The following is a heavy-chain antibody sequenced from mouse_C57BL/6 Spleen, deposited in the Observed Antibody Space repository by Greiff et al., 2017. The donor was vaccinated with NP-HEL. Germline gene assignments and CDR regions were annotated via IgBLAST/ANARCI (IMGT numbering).Heavy chain of an antibody. CDR3: ARQYGSSFYWYFDV. CDR1: GFTFSSYT. CDR2: ISGGGGNT. Sequence: EVKLQESGGGLVKPGGSLKLSCAASGFTFSSYTMSWVRQTPEQRLEWVATISGGGGNTYYPDSVKGRFTISRDNAKNTLYLQMGSLRSEDTALYYCARQYGSSFYWYFDVWGTGTTVTVSS. J-gene: IGHJ1*03. D-gene: IGHD1-1*01. V-gene: IGHV5-9*01.